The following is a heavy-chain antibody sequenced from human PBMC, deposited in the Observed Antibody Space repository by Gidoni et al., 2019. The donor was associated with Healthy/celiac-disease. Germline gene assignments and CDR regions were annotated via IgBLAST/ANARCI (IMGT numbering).Heavy chain of an antibody. CDR2: IYTSGST. CDR1: GGSISSGSYY. J-gene: IGHJ4*02. Sequence: QVQLQESGPGLVKPSQTLSLTCTVPGGSISSGSYYWSWIRQPAGKGLEWIGRIYTSGSTNYNPSLKSRVTISVDTSKNQFSLKLSSVTAADTAVYYCARESNYDSSGHGSYWGQGTLVTVSS. CDR3: ARESNYDSSGHGSY. D-gene: IGHD3-22*01. V-gene: IGHV4-61*02.